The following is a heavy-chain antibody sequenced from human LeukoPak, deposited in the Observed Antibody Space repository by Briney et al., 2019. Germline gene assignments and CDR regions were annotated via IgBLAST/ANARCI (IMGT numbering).Heavy chain of an antibody. Sequence: GGSLRLSCAASGFTFSSYSMNWVRQAPGKGLEWVSSISSSSSYIYYADSVKGRLTISRDNAKNSLYLQMNSLRAEDTAVYYCARGLDYDILSVPYGMDVWGQGTTVTVSS. CDR1: GFTFSSYS. J-gene: IGHJ6*02. CDR2: ISSSSSYI. D-gene: IGHD3-9*01. CDR3: ARGLDYDILSVPYGMDV. V-gene: IGHV3-21*01.